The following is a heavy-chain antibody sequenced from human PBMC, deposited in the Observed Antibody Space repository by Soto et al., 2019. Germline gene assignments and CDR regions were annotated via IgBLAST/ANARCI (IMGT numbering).Heavy chain of an antibody. J-gene: IGHJ4*02. CDR1: GFTFSSYA. CDR2: ISGSGGST. Sequence: EVQLLESGGGLVQPGGSLRLSCAASGFTFSSYAMSWVRQAPGKGLEWVSAISGSGGSTYYADSVKGRFTISRDNSKNTLYLQMNSLRAEDTAVYYCASPPLDRHTVIDYFDYWGQGTLVTVSS. CDR3: ASPPLDRHTVIDYFDY. V-gene: IGHV3-23*01. D-gene: IGHD4-4*01.